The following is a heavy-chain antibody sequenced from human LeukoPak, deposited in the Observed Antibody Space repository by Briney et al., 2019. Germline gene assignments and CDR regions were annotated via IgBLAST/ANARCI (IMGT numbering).Heavy chain of an antibody. CDR3: AGAYCGGDCYSGRAFDI. CDR1: GGSISSYY. D-gene: IGHD2-21*02. J-gene: IGHJ3*02. Sequence: PSETLSLTCTVSGGSISSYYWSWIRQPPGKGLEWIGYIYYSGSTNYNPSLKSRVTISIEKSKNQFSLKLSSVTAADTAVYYCAGAYCGGDCYSGRAFDIWGQGTMVTVSS. V-gene: IGHV4-59*12. CDR2: IYYSGST.